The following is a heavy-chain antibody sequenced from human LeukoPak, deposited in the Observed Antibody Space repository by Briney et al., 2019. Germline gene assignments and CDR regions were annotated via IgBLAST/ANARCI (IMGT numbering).Heavy chain of an antibody. V-gene: IGHV3-23*01. Sequence: GGSLRLSCAVSGFTFNIHAMCWVRQAPGKGLEWVSSIDISGGSTYYADSVKGRFTISRDNSKNTLYLQMNGLRGEDTALYFCANEVRPNDYWGQGTLVTVSS. D-gene: IGHD4/OR15-4a*01. CDR2: IDISGGST. CDR3: ANEVRPNDY. CDR1: GFTFNIHA. J-gene: IGHJ4*02.